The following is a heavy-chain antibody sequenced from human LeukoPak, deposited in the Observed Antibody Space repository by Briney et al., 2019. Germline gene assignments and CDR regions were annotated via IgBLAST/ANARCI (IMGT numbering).Heavy chain of an antibody. D-gene: IGHD3-22*01. CDR1: GFTFTDHY. CDR2: IGPHSTFT. Sequence: ASVKVSCKSSGFTFTDHYIHWVRQGPGQGLEWMGYIGPHSTFTSSPQEFQGRVTMTRDTSISTAYMELSRLRSDDTAVYYCARADYYDSSGYYLNNAFDIWGQGTMVTVSS. V-gene: IGHV1-2*02. CDR3: ARADYYDSSGYYLNNAFDI. J-gene: IGHJ3*02.